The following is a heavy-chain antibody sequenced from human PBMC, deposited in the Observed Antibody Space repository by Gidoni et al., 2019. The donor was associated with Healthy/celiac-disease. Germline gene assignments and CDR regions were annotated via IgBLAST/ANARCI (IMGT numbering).Heavy chain of an antibody. Sequence: QVQLQQWGAGLLKTSETLSLTCAVYGGAVSGYYWSWIRQPPGKGLEWIGEINHSGSTNYNPSLKSRVTISVDTSKNQFSLKLSSVTAADTAVYYCARGPRLRSMVRGVIGPFGYWGQGTLVTVSS. V-gene: IGHV4-34*01. CDR3: ARGPRLRSMVRGVIGPFGY. J-gene: IGHJ4*02. CDR1: GGAVSGYY. D-gene: IGHD3-10*01. CDR2: INHSGST.